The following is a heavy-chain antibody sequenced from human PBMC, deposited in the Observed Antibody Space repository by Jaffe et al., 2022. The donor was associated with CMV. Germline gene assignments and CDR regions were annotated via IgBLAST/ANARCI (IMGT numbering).Heavy chain of an antibody. D-gene: IGHD2-15*01. CDR3: ARQNRVVVADNKRYYYYYYMDV. V-gene: IGHV5-51*01. CDR1: GYSFTSYW. J-gene: IGHJ6*03. CDR2: IYPGDSDT. Sequence: EVQLVQSGAEVKKPGESLKISCKGSGYSFTSYWIGWVRQMPGKGLEWMGIIYPGDSDTRYSPSFQGQVTISADKSISTAYLQWSSLKASDTAMYYCARQNRVVVADNKRYYYYYYMDVWGKGTTVTVSS.